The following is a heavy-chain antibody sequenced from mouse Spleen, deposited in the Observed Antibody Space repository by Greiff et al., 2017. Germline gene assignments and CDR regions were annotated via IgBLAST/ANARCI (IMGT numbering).Heavy chain of an antibody. CDR3: TQGGYYGSSYDYFDY. J-gene: IGHJ2*01. Sequence: VQLQQSGAELVRPGASVKLSCTASGLNIKDDYMHWVKQRPEQGLEWIGWIDPENGDTEYASKFQGKATITADTSSNTAYLQLSSLTSEDTAVYYCTQGGYYGSSYDYFDYWGQGTTLTVSS. CDR1: GLNIKDDY. D-gene: IGHD1-1*01. V-gene: IGHV14-4*01. CDR2: IDPENGDT.